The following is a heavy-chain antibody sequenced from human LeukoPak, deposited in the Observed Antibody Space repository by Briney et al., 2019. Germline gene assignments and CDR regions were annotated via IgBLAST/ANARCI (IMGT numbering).Heavy chain of an antibody. CDR3: ANFGTYYYDSSGYS. CDR1: GFTFSSYG. CDR2: ISGSGGST. D-gene: IGHD3-22*01. V-gene: IGHV3-23*01. Sequence: GGTLRLSCAASGFTFSSYGMSWVRQAPGKGLEWVSGISGSGGSTYYADSVKGRFTISRDNSKNTLYLQMNSLRAEDTAVYHCANFGTYYYDSSGYSWGQGTLVTVSS. J-gene: IGHJ4*02.